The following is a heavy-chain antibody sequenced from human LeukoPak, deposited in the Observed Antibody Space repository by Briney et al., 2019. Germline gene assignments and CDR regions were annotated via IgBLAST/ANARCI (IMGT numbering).Heavy chain of an antibody. J-gene: IGHJ4*02. V-gene: IGHV1-24*01. CDR1: GYTLTELS. CDR2: FDPEDGET. D-gene: IGHD3-10*01. CDR3: ATPDYGSGSYFEYYFDY. Sequence: ASVKVSCKVSGYTLTELSMRWVRQAPGKGLEWMGGFDPEDGETIYAQKFQGRVTMTEDTSTDTAYMELSSLRSEDTAVYYCATPDYGSGSYFEYYFDYWGQRTLVTVSS.